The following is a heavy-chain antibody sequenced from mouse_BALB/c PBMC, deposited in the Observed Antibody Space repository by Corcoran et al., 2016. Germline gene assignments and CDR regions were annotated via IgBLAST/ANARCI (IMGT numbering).Heavy chain of an antibody. CDR2: ISYDGSN. J-gene: IGHJ3*01. D-gene: IGHD2-2*01. V-gene: IGHV3-6*02. Sequence: DVQLQESGPGLVKPSQSLSLTCSVTGYSITSGYYWNWIRQFPGNKLEWMGYISYDGSNNYNPSLKNRISITRDTSKNQFFLKLNSVTTEDTATYYCARVSGGYDAWFAYWGQGTLVTVSA. CDR3: ARVSGGYDAWFAY. CDR1: GYSITSGYY.